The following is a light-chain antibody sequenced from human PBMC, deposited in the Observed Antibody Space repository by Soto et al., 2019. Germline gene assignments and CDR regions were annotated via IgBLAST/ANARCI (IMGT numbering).Light chain of an antibody. CDR3: QQSYSTPWT. CDR1: QSISKD. J-gene: IGKJ1*01. Sequence: DIQMTQSPSSLSASVGDRVTITCRASQSISKDLNWYQQKPGEAPMLLIYGASILQSGVPSRFSGDLSGTDFTLTITNLQPEDFATYFCQQSYSTPWTFGLGTKVDI. V-gene: IGKV1-39*01. CDR2: GAS.